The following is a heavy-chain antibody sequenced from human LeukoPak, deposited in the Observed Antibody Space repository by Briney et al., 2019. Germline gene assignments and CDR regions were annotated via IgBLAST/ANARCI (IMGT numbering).Heavy chain of an antibody. Sequence: SVKVSCKASGGTFSSYAISWVRQAPGQGLEWMGGIIPIFGTANYAQKFQGRVTFTADESTSTAYMELSSLRSEDTAVYYCARVAHDYGDYPYTYYFDYWGQGTLVTVSS. CDR1: GGTFSSYA. J-gene: IGHJ4*02. CDR3: ARVAHDYGDYPYTYYFDY. V-gene: IGHV1-69*01. D-gene: IGHD4-17*01. CDR2: IIPIFGTA.